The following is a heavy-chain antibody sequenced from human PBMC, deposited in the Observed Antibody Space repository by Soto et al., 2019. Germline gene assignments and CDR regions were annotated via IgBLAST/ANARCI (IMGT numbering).Heavy chain of an antibody. D-gene: IGHD4-17*01. CDR3: AREAGDDYGDFDDY. J-gene: IGHJ4*02. Sequence: SETLSLTCSFSCGSIRSYYWSWFRQPAGKGLEWLGRIYSTGGTNYNPSLKNRVIMSVDRSKNQFSLKLNSVTAADTAVYYCAREAGDDYGDFDDYWGQGTLVTVSS. V-gene: IGHV4-4*07. CDR2: IYSTGGT. CDR1: CGSIRSYY.